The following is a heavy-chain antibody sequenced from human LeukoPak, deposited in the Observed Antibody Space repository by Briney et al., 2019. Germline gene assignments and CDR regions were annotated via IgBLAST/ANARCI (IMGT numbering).Heavy chain of an antibody. CDR3: AKGDYSLTFDY. Sequence: GGSLRLSCAASGFTFSSYFMSWVRQAPGKGLEWVSAIRGSGGSTYYAGSVKGRFTISRDNSKNTLYLQMNSLRAEDTAVYYCAKGDYSLTFDYWGQGTLVTVSS. CDR2: IRGSGGST. CDR1: GFTFSSYF. D-gene: IGHD4-17*01. V-gene: IGHV3-23*01. J-gene: IGHJ4*02.